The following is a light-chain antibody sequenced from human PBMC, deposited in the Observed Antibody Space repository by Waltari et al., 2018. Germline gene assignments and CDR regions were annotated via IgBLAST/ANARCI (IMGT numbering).Light chain of an antibody. CDR2: LTTDGSH. Sequence: QLVLTQSPSASASLGASVKLTCTLSSGHSIYAIAWHPQQPEQGPPYLMNLTTDGSHSKRDGIPDRFSGAGSGAERYLTLSSLQSEDDSDYSCQTWGTGIRVFGGGTKLTAL. J-gene: IGLJ2*01. CDR3: QTWGTGIRV. V-gene: IGLV4-69*01. CDR1: SGHSIYA.